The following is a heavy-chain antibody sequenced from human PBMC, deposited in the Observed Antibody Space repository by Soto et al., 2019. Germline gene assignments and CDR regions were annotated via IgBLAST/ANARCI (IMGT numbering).Heavy chain of an antibody. CDR2: IYWNDDK. V-gene: IGHV2-5*01. CDR1: GFSLSTSGVC. CDR3: AHSRVYYYDSSGYYAIPGY. J-gene: IGHJ4*02. D-gene: IGHD3-22*01. Sequence: SGPTLVNPTQTVTLTCTLSGFSLSTSGVCVVWIRHPPGKSLDCLALIYWNDDKRYSLSLKSRLTITKDTSKNQVVLTMTNMDPVDTATYYCAHSRVYYYDSSGYYAIPGYWGQGTLVTVSS.